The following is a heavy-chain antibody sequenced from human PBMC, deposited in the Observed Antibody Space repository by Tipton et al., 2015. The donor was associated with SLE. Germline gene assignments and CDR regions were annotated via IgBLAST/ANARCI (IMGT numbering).Heavy chain of an antibody. Sequence: GLVKPSETLSLSCTVSGGSISSHYWNWIRQPHGKGLEWIGHIYYSGSTNYNPSLKSRVTISVDTSKNQFSLTLTSLIAADTAVYYCAREDEYSSSPGSFDFWGRGTMVTVSS. V-gene: IGHV4-59*11. D-gene: IGHD6-6*01. J-gene: IGHJ3*01. CDR2: IYYSGST. CDR1: GGSISSHY. CDR3: AREDEYSSSPGSFDF.